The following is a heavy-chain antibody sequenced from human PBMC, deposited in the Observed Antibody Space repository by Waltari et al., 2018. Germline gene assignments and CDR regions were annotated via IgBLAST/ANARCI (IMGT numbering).Heavy chain of an antibody. CDR3: ARLSSSWYYFDY. J-gene: IGHJ4*02. Sequence: QLQLQESGPGLVKPSETLSLTCTVSGGSLSSSSYYWGWTRQPPGKGLEWIGSIYYSGSTYYNPSLKSRVTISVDTSKNQFSLKLSSVTAADTAVYYCARLSSSWYYFDYWGQGTLVTVSS. CDR1: GGSLSSSSYY. D-gene: IGHD6-13*01. V-gene: IGHV4-39*01. CDR2: IYYSGST.